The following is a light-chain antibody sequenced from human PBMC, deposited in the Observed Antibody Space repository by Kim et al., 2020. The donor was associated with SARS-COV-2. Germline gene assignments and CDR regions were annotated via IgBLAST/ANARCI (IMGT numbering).Light chain of an antibody. CDR1: SLRSYY. V-gene: IGLV3-19*01. J-gene: IGLJ2*01. Sequence: VALGQTGRITCQGDSLRSYYATRDQQKPGQAPILVNYGKNNRPSGIPDRFSGSSSGNTASLTITGTQAGDEADYYCNSRDSNDNVVFGGGTQLTVL. CDR3: NSRDSNDNVV. CDR2: GKN.